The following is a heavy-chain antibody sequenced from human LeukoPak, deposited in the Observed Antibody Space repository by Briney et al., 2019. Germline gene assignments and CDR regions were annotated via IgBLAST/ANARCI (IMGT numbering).Heavy chain of an antibody. CDR1: GFTFRSYA. CDR3: AKDAIVTTPGEAFDI. CDR2: VSSSGDRT. V-gene: IGHV3-23*01. Sequence: PGGSLRLSCAASGFTFRSYAMSWVRQAPGKGLEWVSGVSSSGDRTYYADSVKGRFTISRDTSKNTLYLKMNSLRAEDTAVYYCAKDAIVTTPGEAFDIWGQGTMVTVSS. D-gene: IGHD4-11*01. J-gene: IGHJ3*02.